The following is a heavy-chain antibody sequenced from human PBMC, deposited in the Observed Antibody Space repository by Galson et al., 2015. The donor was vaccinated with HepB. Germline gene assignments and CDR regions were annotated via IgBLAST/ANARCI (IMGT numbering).Heavy chain of an antibody. CDR2: IDPSDSYT. V-gene: IGHV5-10-1*01. J-gene: IGHJ4*02. D-gene: IGHD4-11*01. Sequence: QSGAEVKKPGESLRISCKGSGYTFTAFWISWVRQIPGKGLEWMGRIDPSDSYTNYNPSLQGRVSVSVDKSTSTAHLQWASLKASDTAIYYCATEKPGYSRSWYFFDSWGRGTLVTVSS. CDR3: ATEKPGYSRSWYFFDS. CDR1: GYTFTAFW.